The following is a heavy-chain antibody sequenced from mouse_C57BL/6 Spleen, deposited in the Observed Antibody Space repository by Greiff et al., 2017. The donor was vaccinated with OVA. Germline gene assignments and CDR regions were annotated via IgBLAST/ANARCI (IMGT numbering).Heavy chain of an antibody. D-gene: IGHD2-3*01. CDR1: GYTFTDYY. V-gene: IGHV1-76*01. J-gene: IGHJ3*01. Sequence: LQESGAELVRPGASVKLSCKASGYTFTDYYINWVKQRPGQGLEWIARIYPGSGNTYYNEKFKGKATLTAEKSSSTAYMQLSSLTSEDSAVYFCARVLYDSTAWFAYWGQGTLVTVSA. CDR2: IYPGSGNT. CDR3: ARVLYDSTAWFAY.